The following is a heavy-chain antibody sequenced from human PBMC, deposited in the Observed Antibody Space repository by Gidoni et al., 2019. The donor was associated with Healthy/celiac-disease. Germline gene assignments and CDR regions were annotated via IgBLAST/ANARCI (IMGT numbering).Heavy chain of an antibody. J-gene: IGHJ4*02. CDR2: KSYDGSTK. D-gene: IGHD6-13*01. CDR3: ARDRGGAVAGNFDY. Sequence: QVQLVESGGGVVQPGKSLRLSCAASGFTFSNYAMHWVRQAPGKGLEWVAVKSYDGSTKYYADSVKGRFTISRDNSKNTLYLQMNSLRAEDTAVYYCARDRGGAVAGNFDYWGQGTLVTVSS. CDR1: GFTFSNYA. V-gene: IGHV3-30-3*01.